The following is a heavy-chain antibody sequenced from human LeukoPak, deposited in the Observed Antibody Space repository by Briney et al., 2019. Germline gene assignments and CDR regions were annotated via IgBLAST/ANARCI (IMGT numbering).Heavy chain of an antibody. V-gene: IGHV1-2*02. D-gene: IGHD5-12*01. J-gene: IGHJ3*02. Sequence: ASVKVSCKASGYTFTGYYMHCVRQAPGQGLEWMGWINPNSGGTNYAQKFQGRVTMTRDTSISTAYMELSRLRSDDTAVYYCAREGYSGYSRAFDIWGQGTMVTVSS. CDR1: GYTFTGYY. CDR3: AREGYSGYSRAFDI. CDR2: INPNSGGT.